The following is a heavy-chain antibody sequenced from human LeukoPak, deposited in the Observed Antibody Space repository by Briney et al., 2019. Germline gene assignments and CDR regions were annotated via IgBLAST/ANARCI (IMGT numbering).Heavy chain of an antibody. V-gene: IGHV1-69*05. D-gene: IGHD3-16*01. J-gene: IGHJ4*02. Sequence: SVKVSCKASGGTFSSYAISWVRQAPGQGLEWMGRIIPIFGTANYAQKFQGRVTITTDESTSTAYMELSSLRSEDTAVYYCAGEYYDYVWGSYRGYFDYWGQGTLVTVSS. CDR1: GGTFSSYA. CDR2: IIPIFGTA. CDR3: AGEYYDYVWGSYRGYFDY.